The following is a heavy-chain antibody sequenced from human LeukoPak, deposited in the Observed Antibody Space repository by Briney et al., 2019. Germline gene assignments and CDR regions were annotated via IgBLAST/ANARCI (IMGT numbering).Heavy chain of an antibody. V-gene: IGHV1-46*01. CDR2: INPSGGST. J-gene: IGHJ1*01. CDR1: GDTFRNHD. CDR3: ARVVVRGVISLAPNAEYFQH. Sequence: ASVKVSCKASGDTFRNHDINWVRQAPGQGLEWMGIINPSGGSTSYAQKFQGRVTMTRDTSISTAYMELSRLRSDDTAVYYCARVVVRGVISLAPNAEYFQHWGQGTLVTVSS. D-gene: IGHD3-10*01.